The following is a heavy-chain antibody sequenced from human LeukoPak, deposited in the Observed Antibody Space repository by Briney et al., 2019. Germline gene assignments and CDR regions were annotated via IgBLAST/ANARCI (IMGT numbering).Heavy chain of an antibody. CDR2: ISSSSSYI. Sequence: GGSLRLSCAASGFTFSSYSMNWVRQAPGKGLEWVSSISSSSSYIYYADSVKGRFTISRDNAKNSLYLQMNSLRADDTAMYYCARGYCSGGSCSKFDYWGQGTLVTVSS. CDR1: GFTFSSYS. D-gene: IGHD2-15*01. CDR3: ARGYCSGGSCSKFDY. J-gene: IGHJ4*02. V-gene: IGHV3-21*04.